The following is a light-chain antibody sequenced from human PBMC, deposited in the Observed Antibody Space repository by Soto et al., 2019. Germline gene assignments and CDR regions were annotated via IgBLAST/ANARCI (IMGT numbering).Light chain of an antibody. CDR2: EVS. J-gene: IGLJ1*01. CDR3: TSYRSGRTRV. V-gene: IGLV2-14*01. Sequence: QSVLTQPASVSGSPGQSITISCTGTSSDYVSWFQHHPGKAPKLMIYEVSYRPSGVSNRFSGSKSGDTASLTISGLQADDEADYYCTSYRSGRTRVFGSGTKVP. CDR1: SSDY.